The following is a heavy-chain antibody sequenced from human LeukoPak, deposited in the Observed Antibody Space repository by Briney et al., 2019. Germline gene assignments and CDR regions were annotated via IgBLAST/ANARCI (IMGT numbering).Heavy chain of an antibody. CDR2: INPSGGST. CDR1: GYTFTSYY. D-gene: IGHD3-9*01. V-gene: IGHV1-46*01. Sequence: ASVKVSCKASGYTFTSYYMHWVRQAPGQGLEWMGIINPSGGSTSYAQKFQGRVTMTRDTSTSTVYMELSSLRSEDTAVYYCARVPDRYDTPSNNLDGDVDGMDVWGQGTTVTVSS. CDR3: ARVPDRYDTPSNNLDGDVDGMDV. J-gene: IGHJ6*02.